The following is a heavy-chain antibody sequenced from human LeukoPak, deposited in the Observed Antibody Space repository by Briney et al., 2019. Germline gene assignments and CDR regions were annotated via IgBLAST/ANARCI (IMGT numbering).Heavy chain of an antibody. Sequence: SETLSLTCTVSGGSISSSSYYWGWIRQPPGKGLEWIGSIYYSGSTYYNPSLKSRVTISVDTSKNQFSLKLSSVTAADTAVYYCARQTAAFDYWGQGTLVTVSS. J-gene: IGHJ4*02. V-gene: IGHV4-39*01. CDR3: ARQTAAFDY. CDR1: GGSISSSSYY. D-gene: IGHD6-13*01. CDR2: IYYSGST.